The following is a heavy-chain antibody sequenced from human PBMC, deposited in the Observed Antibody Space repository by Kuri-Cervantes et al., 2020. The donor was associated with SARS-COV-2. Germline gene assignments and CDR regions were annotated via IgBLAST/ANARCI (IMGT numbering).Heavy chain of an antibody. CDR3: ARARLGDWYFDL. J-gene: IGHJ2*01. V-gene: IGHV3-33*01. CDR2: IWYDGSNK. D-gene: IGHD3-16*01. CDR1: GFTFSSYG. Sequence: GESLKISCAASGFTFSSYGMHWVRQAPGKGLEWVAVIWYDGSNKYYADSVKGRFTISRDTSKSTVYLQMDSLRVDDTAVYYCARARLGDWYFDLWGRGTMVTVSS.